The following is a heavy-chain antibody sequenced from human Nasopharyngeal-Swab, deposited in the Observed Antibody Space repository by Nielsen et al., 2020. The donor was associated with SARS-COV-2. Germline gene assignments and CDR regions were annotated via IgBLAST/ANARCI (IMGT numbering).Heavy chain of an antibody. CDR3: ARDRRNLILTGFYDY. Sequence: GESLKISCAASGFSFSSYAMHWVRQAPGKGLEWVAVASSDGRNKYYADSVKGRFTISRDNAKNSLYLQMNSLRAEDTAVYYCARDRRNLILTGFYDYWGQGTLVTVSS. J-gene: IGHJ4*02. CDR1: GFSFSSYA. D-gene: IGHD3-9*01. V-gene: IGHV3-30*04. CDR2: ASSDGRNK.